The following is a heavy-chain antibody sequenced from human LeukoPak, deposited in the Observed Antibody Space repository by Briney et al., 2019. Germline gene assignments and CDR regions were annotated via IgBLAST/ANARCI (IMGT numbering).Heavy chain of an antibody. Sequence: ASVKVSCKASGYTFTGYYMHWVRQAPGQGLEWMGWINPNSGDSHHAQKFQGRVTMTRDASISTAYMELSRLRSDDTAVYYCAREIGGILVFDYWGQGTLVTVSS. J-gene: IGHJ4*02. V-gene: IGHV1-2*02. CDR3: AREIGGILVFDY. D-gene: IGHD5-18*01. CDR2: INPNSGDS. CDR1: GYTFTGYY.